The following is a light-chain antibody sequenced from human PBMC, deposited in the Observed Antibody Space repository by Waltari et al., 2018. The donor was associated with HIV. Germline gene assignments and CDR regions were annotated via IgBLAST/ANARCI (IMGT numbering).Light chain of an antibody. CDR2: DVT. J-gene: IGLJ2*01. Sequence: QSALTPPRSVSGSPGQSVTISCSGTSSDSDVSYSVSFYQQHPGKAPQIIIYDVTKRPSGVPDRFSGSKSGNTASLTISGLQAEDEADYYCCSYAGSKTHNVAFGGGTRLTVL. CDR3: CSYAGSKTHNVA. V-gene: IGLV2-11*01. CDR1: SSDSDVSYS.